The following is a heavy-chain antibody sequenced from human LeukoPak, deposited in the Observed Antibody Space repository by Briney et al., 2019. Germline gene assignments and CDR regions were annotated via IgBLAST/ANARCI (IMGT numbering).Heavy chain of an antibody. V-gene: IGHV1-2*02. CDR1: GYTFTGYY. D-gene: IGHD2-21*01. Sequence: ASVKVSCKASGYTFTGYYSHWVRQAPGQGLEWIGWINRHTAGTNYAQKFQGRVTMTTDTSISTSYMELSRLRVDDTAMYYCASGEHAYYFYYMDVWGKGTTVIVSS. CDR3: ASGEHAYYFYYMDV. J-gene: IGHJ6*03. CDR2: INRHTAGT.